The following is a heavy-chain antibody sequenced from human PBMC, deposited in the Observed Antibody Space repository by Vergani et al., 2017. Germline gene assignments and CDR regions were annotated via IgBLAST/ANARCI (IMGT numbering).Heavy chain of an antibody. CDR3: ARHAVALLRQNHYYYYMDV. Sequence: EVQLVQSGAEVKKPGESLKISCKGSGYSFTSYWIGWVRQMPGKGLEWMGIIYPGDSDTRYSPSFQGQVTISADKSISTAYLQWSSLKASDTAMYYCARHAVALLRQNHYYYYMDVWGKGTTVTVSS. CDR1: GYSFTSYW. D-gene: IGHD3-3*01. CDR2: IYPGDSDT. J-gene: IGHJ6*03. V-gene: IGHV5-51*01.